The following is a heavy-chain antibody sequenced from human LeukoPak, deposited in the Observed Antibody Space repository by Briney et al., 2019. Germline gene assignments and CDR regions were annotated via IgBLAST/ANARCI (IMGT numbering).Heavy chain of an antibody. CDR3: AKLEQQLGQPNLFFDY. CDR2: ISGSGGST. Sequence: GGSLRLSCAASGFTFSSYAMSWVRQAPGKGLEWVSAISGSGGSTYYADSVKGRFTISRDNSKNTLHLQMNSLRAEDTAVYYCAKLEQQLGQPNLFFDYWGQGTLVTVSS. D-gene: IGHD6-13*01. V-gene: IGHV3-23*01. CDR1: GFTFSSYA. J-gene: IGHJ4*02.